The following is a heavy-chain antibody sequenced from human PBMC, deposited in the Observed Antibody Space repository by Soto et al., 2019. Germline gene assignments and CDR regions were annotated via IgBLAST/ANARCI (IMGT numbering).Heavy chain of an antibody. J-gene: IGHJ4*02. D-gene: IGHD5-12*01. Sequence: GGSLRLSCAASGFTFSSYSMNWVRQAPGKGLEWVSSISSSSSYIYYADSVKGRFTISRDNAKNSLYLQMNSLRAEDTAVYYCARVGKSGYESRYWGQGTLVTVSS. CDR3: ARVGKSGYESRY. CDR1: GFTFSSYS. V-gene: IGHV3-21*01. CDR2: ISSSSSYI.